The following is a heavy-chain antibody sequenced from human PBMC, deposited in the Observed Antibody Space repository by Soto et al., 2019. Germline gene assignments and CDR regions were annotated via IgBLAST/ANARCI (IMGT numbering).Heavy chain of an antibody. Sequence: GGSLRLSCAASGFTVSNNYMSWVRQAPGKGLESVSVLYTDGSTYYADSVKGRFTISRDNPKNTLYLQMNSLRVEDTALYYCATAYCIDGSSCGFDYWGQGTLVTVSS. CDR3: ATAYCIDGSSCGFDY. CDR2: LYTDGST. CDR1: GFTVSNNY. D-gene: IGHD2-15*01. J-gene: IGHJ4*02. V-gene: IGHV3-53*01.